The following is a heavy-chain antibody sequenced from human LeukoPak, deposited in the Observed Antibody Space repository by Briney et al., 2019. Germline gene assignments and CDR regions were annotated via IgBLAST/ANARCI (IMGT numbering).Heavy chain of an antibody. CDR2: IYYSGST. D-gene: IGHD6-13*01. V-gene: IGHV4-59*01. J-gene: IGHJ6*02. CDR1: GGSISSYY. CDR3: ARGGSSSQTDAVYYYYYYGMDV. Sequence: SEALSLTCTVSGGSISSYYWSWIRQPPGKGLEWIGYIYYSGSTNYNPSLKSRVTISVDTSKNQFSLKLSSVTAADTAVYYCARGGSSSQTDAVYYYYYYGMDVWGQGTTVTVSS.